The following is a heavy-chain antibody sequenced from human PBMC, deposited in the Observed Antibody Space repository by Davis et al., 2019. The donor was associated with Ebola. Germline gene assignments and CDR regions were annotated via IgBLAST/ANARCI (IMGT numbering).Heavy chain of an antibody. J-gene: IGHJ6*02. D-gene: IGHD4/OR15-4a*01. CDR2: ISWNSGNI. CDR3: ARGLWGAPPGMDV. V-gene: IGHV3-9*01. CDR1: GFTFDDYA. Sequence: SLKISCAASGFTFDDYAMHWVRQVPGKGLEWVSGISWNSGNIGYADSVKGRFTISRDNAKNTLYLQMNSLRAEDTAVYFCARGLWGAPPGMDVWGQGTTVTVSS.